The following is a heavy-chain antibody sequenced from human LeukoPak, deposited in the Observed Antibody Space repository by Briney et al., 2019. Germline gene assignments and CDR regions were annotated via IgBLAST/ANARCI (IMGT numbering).Heavy chain of an antibody. CDR1: GXSISSSSYY. CDR3: ARDQGDILDY. J-gene: IGHJ4*02. CDR2: IYYSGST. V-gene: IGHV4-39*07. D-gene: IGHD2-21*02. Sequence: SETLSLTCTVSGXSISSSSYYWGWIRQPPGKGLEWIGSIYYSGSTYYNPSLKSRVTMSVDTSKNQFSLKLSSVTAADTAVYYCARDQGDILDYWGQGTLVTVSS.